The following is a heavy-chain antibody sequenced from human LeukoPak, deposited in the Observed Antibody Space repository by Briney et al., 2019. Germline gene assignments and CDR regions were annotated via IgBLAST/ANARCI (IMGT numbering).Heavy chain of an antibody. Sequence: PGGSLRLSCAASGFTFSSYAMSWVRQAPGKGLEWVSAISGSGGSTYYADSVKGRFTISRDNSKNTLYLQMNILRAEDTAVYYCAKVPAAYNWFDPWGQGTLVTVSS. V-gene: IGHV3-23*01. CDR3: AKVPAAYNWFDP. CDR1: GFTFSSYA. D-gene: IGHD2-2*01. CDR2: ISGSGGST. J-gene: IGHJ5*02.